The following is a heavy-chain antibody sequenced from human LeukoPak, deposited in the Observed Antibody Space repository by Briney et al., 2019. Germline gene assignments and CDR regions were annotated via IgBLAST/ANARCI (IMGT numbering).Heavy chain of an antibody. CDR2: ISWNSGSI. Sequence: PGRSLRLSCAASGFTFDDYAMHWVRQAPGKGLEWVSGISWNSGSIGYADSVKGRFTISRDNAKNSLYLQMNSLRAEDTALYYCAKDIGSSDPSSYFDYWGQGTLVTGSS. V-gene: IGHV3-9*01. CDR1: GFTFDDYA. CDR3: AKDIGSSDPSSYFDY. J-gene: IGHJ4*02.